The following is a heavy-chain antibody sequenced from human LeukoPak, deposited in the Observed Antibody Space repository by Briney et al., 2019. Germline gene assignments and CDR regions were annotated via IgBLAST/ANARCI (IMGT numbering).Heavy chain of an antibody. Sequence: XSVKVSCKVSGYTLTELSMHWVRQAPGKGVEWMGGFDPEDGETIYAQKFQGRVTMTEDTSTDTAYMELSSLRSEDTAVYYCATDLQPKSTNYYYGMDVWGQGTTVTFSS. V-gene: IGHV1-24*01. CDR1: GYTLTELS. D-gene: IGHD1-1*01. CDR3: ATDLQPKSTNYYYGMDV. CDR2: FDPEDGET. J-gene: IGHJ6*02.